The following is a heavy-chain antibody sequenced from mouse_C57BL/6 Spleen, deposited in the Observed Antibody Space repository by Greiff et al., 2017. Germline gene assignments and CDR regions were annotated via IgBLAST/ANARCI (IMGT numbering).Heavy chain of an antibody. Sequence: QVQLQQPGAELVRPGTSVKLSCKASGYTFTSYWMHWVKQRPGQGLEWIGVIDPSDSYTNYNQKFKGKATLTVDTSSSTAYMQLSSLTSEDSAVYYCARDSLWGQGTLVTVSA. D-gene: IGHD3-2*01. CDR3: ARDSL. CDR2: IDPSDSYT. J-gene: IGHJ3*01. V-gene: IGHV1-59*01. CDR1: GYTFTSYW.